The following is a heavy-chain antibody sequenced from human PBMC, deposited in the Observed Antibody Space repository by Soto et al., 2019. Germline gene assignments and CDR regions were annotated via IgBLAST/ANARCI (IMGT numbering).Heavy chain of an antibody. Sequence: ASVKVSCKASGYTFTGYYVHWVRQAPGQGLEWMGWINPNSGGTNYAQKFQGRVTMTRDTSISTAYMELSRLRSDDTAVYYCARLAVAGTYFDYWGQGTLVTVSS. D-gene: IGHD6-19*01. V-gene: IGHV1-2*02. CDR1: GYTFTGYY. CDR2: INPNSGGT. J-gene: IGHJ4*02. CDR3: ARLAVAGTYFDY.